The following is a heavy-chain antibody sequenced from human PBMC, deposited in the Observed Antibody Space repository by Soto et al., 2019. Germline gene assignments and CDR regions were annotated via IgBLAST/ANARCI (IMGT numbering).Heavy chain of an antibody. Sequence: ESGGGLVQPGGSLRVSCAASGFTFSDHYMEWVRQAPGKGLEWVGRIRNRIYSFTTEYAAAVKDRFTISRDNSRNSLSLQMNSLETEDTAVYYCATSASKPTHRWSGLGFWGNGTLVSVSA. J-gene: IGHJ4*01. CDR3: ATSASKPTHRWSGLGF. V-gene: IGHV3-72*01. CDR2: IRNRIYSFTT. CDR1: GFTFSDHY. D-gene: IGHD3-16*01.